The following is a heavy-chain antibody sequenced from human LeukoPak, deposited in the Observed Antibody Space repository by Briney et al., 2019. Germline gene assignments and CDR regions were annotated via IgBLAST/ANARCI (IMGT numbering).Heavy chain of an antibody. CDR1: GGSFSGYY. V-gene: IGHV4-34*01. Sequence: SETLSLTCAVYGGSFSGYYWSWIRQPPGKGLEWIGEINHSGSTNYNPSLKSRVTISVDTSKNQFSLKLSSVTAADTAVYYCASHRSSWYLGYFQHWGQGTLVTVSS. J-gene: IGHJ1*01. CDR3: ASHRSSWYLGYFQH. CDR2: INHSGST. D-gene: IGHD6-13*01.